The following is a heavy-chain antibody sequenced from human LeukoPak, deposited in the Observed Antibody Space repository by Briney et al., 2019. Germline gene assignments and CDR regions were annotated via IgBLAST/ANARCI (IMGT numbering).Heavy chain of an antibody. V-gene: IGHV4-61*02. CDR2: IYITGST. J-gene: IGHJ5*02. CDR3: ASNTMVRGGFDP. CDR1: GDSISRGNYY. D-gene: IGHD3-10*01. Sequence: SETLSLTCSVSGDSISRGNYYWSWIRQPAGKGLEWIGRIYITGSTNYNPSLKSRVTISLDTSKNQFSLNLTSVTAADTAVYYCASNTMVRGGFDPWGQGTLVTVSS.